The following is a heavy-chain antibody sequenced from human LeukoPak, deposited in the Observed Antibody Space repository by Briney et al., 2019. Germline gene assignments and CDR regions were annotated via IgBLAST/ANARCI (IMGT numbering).Heavy chain of an antibody. V-gene: IGHV4-34*01. CDR3: ARLEPERFFQLNPEGYYDY. J-gene: IGHJ4*02. CDR1: GEPFSGYY. Sequence: PSETLSLTCAVSGEPFSGYYWGWIRQPPGKGLELIGEINRHGNTDYNPSLKSRVSMSIDTSKNQFSLKLISVTAADTAVYYCARLEPERFFQLNPEGYYDYWGQGTLVTVSS. D-gene: IGHD3-3*01. CDR2: INRHGNT.